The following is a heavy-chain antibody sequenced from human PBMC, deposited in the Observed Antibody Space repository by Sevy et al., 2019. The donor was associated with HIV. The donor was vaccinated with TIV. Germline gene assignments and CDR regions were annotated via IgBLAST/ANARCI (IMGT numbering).Heavy chain of an antibody. V-gene: IGHV3-33*01. CDR2: IWYDGSNK. CDR1: GFAYSGYG. J-gene: IGHJ4*02. CDR3: ARESIAVAGIGYYFDC. Sequence: GGSLRLSCAAFGFAYSGYGMHWVRQAPGKGLEWVAVIWYDGSNKEYADSVKGRFTISRDNSKNTLYLQMNGLRAEDTAVYYCARESIAVAGIGYYFDCWGQGTLVTVSS. D-gene: IGHD6-13*01.